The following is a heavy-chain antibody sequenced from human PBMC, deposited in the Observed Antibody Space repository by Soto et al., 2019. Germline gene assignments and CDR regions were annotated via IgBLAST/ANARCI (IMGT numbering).Heavy chain of an antibody. Sequence: CGSLNLSCSASGFTFSIYSMNWVRQAPGKGLEWVSSISSSSSYIYYADSVKGRFTISRDNAKNSLYLQMNSLRAEDTAVYYCARDTSSGWFLFDYWGQGNLVTVSS. V-gene: IGHV3-21*01. D-gene: IGHD6-19*01. CDR2: ISSSSSYI. CDR1: GFTFSIYS. CDR3: ARDTSSGWFLFDY. J-gene: IGHJ4*02.